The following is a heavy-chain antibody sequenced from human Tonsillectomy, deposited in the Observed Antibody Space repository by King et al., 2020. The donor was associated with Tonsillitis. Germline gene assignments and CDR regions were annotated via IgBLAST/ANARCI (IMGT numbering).Heavy chain of an antibody. CDR3: ARRGDFWSGYYGSHNWFDP. Sequence: QLQESGPGLVKPSETLSLTCTVSGGSISSSSYYWGWIRQPPGKGLEWIGSIYYSGSTYYNPSLKSRVTISVDTSKNQFSLKLSSVTAADTAVYYCARRGDFWSGYYGSHNWFDPWGQGTLVTVSS. CDR2: IYYSGST. D-gene: IGHD3-3*01. J-gene: IGHJ5*02. V-gene: IGHV4-39*01. CDR1: GGSISSSSYY.